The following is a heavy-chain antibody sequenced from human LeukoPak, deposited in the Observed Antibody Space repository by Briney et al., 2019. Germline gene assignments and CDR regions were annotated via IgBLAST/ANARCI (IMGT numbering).Heavy chain of an antibody. Sequence: GGSLRLSCAASGFTFSSYGMHWVRQAPGKGLEWVAVISYDGSNKYYADSVKGRFTISRDNSKNTLYLQMNSLRAEDTAVYYCAKDLREYYYGSGSSSFDYWGQGTLVTVSS. CDR2: ISYDGSNK. J-gene: IGHJ4*02. CDR1: GFTFSSYG. D-gene: IGHD3-10*01. CDR3: AKDLREYYYGSGSSSFDY. V-gene: IGHV3-30*18.